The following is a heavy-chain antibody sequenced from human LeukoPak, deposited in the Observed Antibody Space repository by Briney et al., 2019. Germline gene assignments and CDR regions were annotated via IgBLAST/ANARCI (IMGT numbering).Heavy chain of an antibody. CDR2: INPNSGGT. CDR3: ARAGLGSVHPSSGWTTKLYYYYYYYYMDV. J-gene: IGHJ6*03. D-gene: IGHD6-19*01. CDR1: GYTFTGYY. Sequence: ASVTVSCKASGYTFTGYYMHWVRQAPGQGLEWMGWINPNSGGTNYAQKFQGRVTMTRDTSISTAYMELSRLRSDDTAVYYCARAGLGSVHPSSGWTTKLYYYYYYYYMDVWGKGTTVTVSS. V-gene: IGHV1-2*02.